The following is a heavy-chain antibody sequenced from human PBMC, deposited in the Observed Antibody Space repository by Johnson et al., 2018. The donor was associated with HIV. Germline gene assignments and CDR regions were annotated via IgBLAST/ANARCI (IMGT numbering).Heavy chain of an antibody. CDR1: GFTFNTYA. Sequence: QVQLVESGGGVVQPGRSLRLSCAASGFTFNTYAMHWVRQAPGKGLEWVALISYDGSNKYYADSVKGRFTISRDNSKNTMYLQMNSLRAEDTAVYYCARDSPLGRGLDIWGRGTVVTVSS. D-gene: IGHD7-27*01. V-gene: IGHV3-30*04. J-gene: IGHJ3*02. CDR2: ISYDGSNK. CDR3: ARDSPLGRGLDI.